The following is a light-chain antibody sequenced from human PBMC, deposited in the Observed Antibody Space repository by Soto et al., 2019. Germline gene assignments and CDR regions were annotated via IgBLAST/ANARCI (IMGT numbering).Light chain of an antibody. Sequence: QSVLTQPASVSGSPGQSITISCTGTSSDVCGYNYVSWYQQHPGKAPKLMIYDVSNRPSEVSNRFSGSKSGNTASLTISGLQAEDEADYYCSSYTSSTTLVFGTGTKVTVL. V-gene: IGLV2-14*01. CDR3: SSYTSSTTLV. CDR2: DVS. CDR1: SSDVCGYNY. J-gene: IGLJ1*01.